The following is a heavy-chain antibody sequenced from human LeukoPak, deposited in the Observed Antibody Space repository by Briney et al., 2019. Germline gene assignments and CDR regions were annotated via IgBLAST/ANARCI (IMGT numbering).Heavy chain of an antibody. J-gene: IGHJ5*02. CDR1: GFTFSNYE. CDR2: ISAIDSTT. CDR3: ARGLASSNWPHWFDP. V-gene: IGHV3-48*03. Sequence: GGSLRLSCAASGFTFSNYEMNWVRQAPGKGLEWVSYISAIDSTTYYADSVKGRFAISRDNAKNSLYLQMNSLRVEDTAVYHCARGLASSNWPHWFDPWGQGTLVSVSS. D-gene: IGHD6-13*01.